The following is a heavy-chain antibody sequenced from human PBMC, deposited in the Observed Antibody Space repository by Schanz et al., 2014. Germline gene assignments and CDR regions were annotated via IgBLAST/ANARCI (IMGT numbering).Heavy chain of an antibody. J-gene: IGHJ4*02. CDR1: GFTFSDHW. CDR2: IKGASSEK. D-gene: IGHD5-12*01. V-gene: IGHV3-7*03. CDR3: ARDPNSVNEIAY. Sequence: VQLVESGGALVQPGGSLRLSCSASGFTFSDHWMSWVRQPPGKGLEWVANIKGASSEKYYVDSVKGRFTLSRDNAKNSMYLQMNSLRVDATAVYYCARDPNSVNEIAYWGQGTLVTVSS.